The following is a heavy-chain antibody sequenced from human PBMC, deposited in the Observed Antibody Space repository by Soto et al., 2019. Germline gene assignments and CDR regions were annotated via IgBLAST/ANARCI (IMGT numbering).Heavy chain of an antibody. J-gene: IGHJ3*02. CDR3: ARADIVVVVAATPWAFDI. CDR1: GGSISSYY. Sequence: PSETLSLTCTVSGGSISSYYWSWIRQPPGKGLEWIGYIYYSGSTNYNPSLKSRVTISVDTSKNQFSLKLSSVTAADTAVYYCARADIVVVVAATPWAFDIWGQGTMVTVSS. D-gene: IGHD2-15*01. V-gene: IGHV4-59*01. CDR2: IYYSGST.